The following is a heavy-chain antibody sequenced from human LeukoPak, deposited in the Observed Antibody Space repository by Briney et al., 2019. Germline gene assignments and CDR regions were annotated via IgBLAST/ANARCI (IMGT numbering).Heavy chain of an antibody. Sequence: ASVKVSCKASGYTFTSYYMHWVRQAPGQGLEWMGIINPSGGSTSYAQKFQGRVTMTRDTSTSTVYMELSSLRSEDTAVYYCARDVRGATGTVELDYWGQGTLVTVSS. J-gene: IGHJ4*02. CDR3: ARDVRGATGTVELDY. CDR1: GYTFTSYY. CDR2: INPSGGST. D-gene: IGHD1-1*01. V-gene: IGHV1-46*01.